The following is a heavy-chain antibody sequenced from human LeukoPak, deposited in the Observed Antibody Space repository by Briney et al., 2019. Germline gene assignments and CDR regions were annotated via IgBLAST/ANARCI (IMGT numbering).Heavy chain of an antibody. D-gene: IGHD6-19*01. V-gene: IGHV1-3*01. CDR2: INAAIGNT. Sequence: GASVKVSCKASGYNFINYALHWVRQAPGQGIEWMGWINAAIGNTKYSQRFQDRVTITRDTSASTVYMELSGLRSEDTAVYYCARDLGAGGWFDPWGQGTLVTVSS. J-gene: IGHJ5*02. CDR3: ARDLGAGGWFDP. CDR1: GYNFINYA.